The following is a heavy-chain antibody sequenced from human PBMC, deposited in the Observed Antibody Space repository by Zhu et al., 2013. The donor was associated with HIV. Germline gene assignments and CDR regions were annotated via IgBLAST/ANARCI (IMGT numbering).Heavy chain of an antibody. Sequence: QVQLVQSGAEVKKPGASVKVSCKASGYTFTSYYMHWVRQAPGQGLEWMGIINPSGGSTSYAQKFQGRVTMTRDTSTSTVYMELSSLRSEDTAVYYCARVGGVDYYDSSGPHHAFDIWAKGQWSPSLQ. CDR2: INPSGGST. CDR1: GYTFTSYY. V-gene: IGHV1-46*03. J-gene: IGHJ3*02. CDR3: ARVGGVDYYDSSGPHHAFDI. D-gene: IGHD3-22*01.